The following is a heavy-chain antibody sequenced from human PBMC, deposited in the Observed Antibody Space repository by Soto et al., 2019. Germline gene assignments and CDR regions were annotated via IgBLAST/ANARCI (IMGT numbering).Heavy chain of an antibody. CDR2: VHYSGIT. Sequence: QLQLQESGPGLVKPSETLSLACSVSGASVSGGTYYWGWIRQPPGKGLEWVGDVHYSGITHYNPSLMSRATISVDTSHNQFSLKLSSVTAADTAVYYCPRRAHGYPTNRFDPWGQGTLVIVSS. J-gene: IGHJ5*02. D-gene: IGHD3-22*01. V-gene: IGHV4-39*01. CDR3: PRRAHGYPTNRFDP. CDR1: GASVSGGTYY.